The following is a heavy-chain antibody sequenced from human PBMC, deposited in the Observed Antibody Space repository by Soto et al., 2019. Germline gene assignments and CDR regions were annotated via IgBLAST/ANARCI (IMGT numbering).Heavy chain of an antibody. CDR1: GGSSSSYY. J-gene: IGHJ4*02. D-gene: IGHD1-1*01. CDR2: IYYSGRT. CDR3: AREGMATTNYGFDY. Sequence: PAETLSLTCPVSGGSSSSYYWSWIRQPPGQGLEWIGYIYYSGRTNYNPSLKSRVTISVDTSKNQFSLKLSSVTAADTAVYYCAREGMATTNYGFDYWRQGTLVTVSS. V-gene: IGHV4-59*01.